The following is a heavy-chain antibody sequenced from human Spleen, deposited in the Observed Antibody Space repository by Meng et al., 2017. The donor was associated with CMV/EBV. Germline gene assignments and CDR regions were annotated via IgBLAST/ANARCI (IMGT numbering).Heavy chain of an antibody. D-gene: IGHD2-2*01. J-gene: IGHJ5*02. V-gene: IGHV4-38-2*02. CDR2: IYHNWKT. CDR3: ARDYCSSTSCYSGRPDWFDP. CDR1: GFSISNGYY. Sequence: SQTLSLTCTVSGFSISNGYYWGWIRQSPGKGLEWIGNIYHNWKTSYNPSLESRVTMSVDTSKNQFSLRLSSVTVADTAVYYCARDYCSSTSCYSGRPDWFDPWGQGTLVTVSS.